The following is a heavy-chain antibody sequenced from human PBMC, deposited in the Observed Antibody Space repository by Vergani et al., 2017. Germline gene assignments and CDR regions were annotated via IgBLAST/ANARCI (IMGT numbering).Heavy chain of an antibody. CDR3: ARGRTTVTTRAFDI. D-gene: IGHD4-17*01. Sequence: QVQLQESGPGLVKPSETLSLTCTVSGGSISSYYWSWIRQPPGKGLEWIGYIYYSGSTNYNPSLKSRVTISVDTSKNPFSLKLSSVTAADTAVYYCARGRTTVTTRAFDIWGQGTMVTVSS. V-gene: IGHV4-59*01. J-gene: IGHJ3*02. CDR1: GGSISSYY. CDR2: IYYSGST.